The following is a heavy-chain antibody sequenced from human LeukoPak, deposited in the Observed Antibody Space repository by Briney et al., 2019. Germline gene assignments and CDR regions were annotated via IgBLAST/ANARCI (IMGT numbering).Heavy chain of an antibody. J-gene: IGHJ4*02. CDR2: ISSSGSTI. V-gene: IGHV3-11*04. CDR3: ARVTAYGSSTSCAPVAFDY. Sequence: GGSLRLSCADSGFTFSDYYMSWIRQAPGKGLEWVSYISSSGSTIYYADSVKGRFTISRDNAKNSLYLQMNSLRAEDTAVYYFARVTAYGSSTSCAPVAFDYWGQGTLVTVSS. D-gene: IGHD2-2*01. CDR1: GFTFSDYY.